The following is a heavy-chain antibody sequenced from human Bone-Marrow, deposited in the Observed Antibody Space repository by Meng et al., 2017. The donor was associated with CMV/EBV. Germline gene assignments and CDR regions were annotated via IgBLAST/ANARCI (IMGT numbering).Heavy chain of an antibody. CDR1: GGSFSGYY. D-gene: IGHD3-10*01. Sequence: SETLSLTCAVYGGSFSGYYWSWIRQPPGKGLEWIGEINHSGSTNYNPSLKSRVTISVDTSKNQFSLKLSSVTAADTAVYYCARDNVVWSGDPGGMDVWGQGTTVTVSS. CDR3: ARDNVVWSGDPGGMDV. CDR2: INHSGST. J-gene: IGHJ6*02. V-gene: IGHV4-34*01.